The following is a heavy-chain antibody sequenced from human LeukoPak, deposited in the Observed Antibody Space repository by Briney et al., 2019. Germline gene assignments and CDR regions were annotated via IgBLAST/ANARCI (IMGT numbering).Heavy chain of an antibody. CDR2: IYTSGST. Sequence: SETLSLTCAVYGGSFSGYYWSWIRQPAGKGLEWIGRIYTSGSTNYNPSLKSRVTISVDTSKNQFSLKLSSVTAADTAVYYCARGIVVVAQLGYYYYYMDVWGKGTTVTISS. CDR3: ARGIVVVAQLGYYYYYMDV. V-gene: IGHV4-59*10. CDR1: GGSFSGYY. J-gene: IGHJ6*03. D-gene: IGHD2-15*01.